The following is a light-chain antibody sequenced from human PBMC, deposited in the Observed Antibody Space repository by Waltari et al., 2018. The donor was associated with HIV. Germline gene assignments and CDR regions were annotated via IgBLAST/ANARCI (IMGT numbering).Light chain of an antibody. Sequence: QSALTQPASVSGSPGQSITITCTGTSSDVGGYNLVYWYQQHPGKAPKPMIYEVSKRPSGVSNRFSGSKSGNTASLTISGLQAEDEADYYCCAYAGSTTYVIFGGGTKLTVL. CDR3: CAYAGSTTYVI. CDR1: SSDVGGYNL. CDR2: EVS. J-gene: IGLJ2*01. V-gene: IGLV2-23*02.